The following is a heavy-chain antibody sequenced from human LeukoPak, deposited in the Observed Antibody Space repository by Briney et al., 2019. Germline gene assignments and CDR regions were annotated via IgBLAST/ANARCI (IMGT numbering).Heavy chain of an antibody. CDR3: ARDQRVTGRPDIDY. J-gene: IGHJ4*02. CDR1: GFTFRNHW. D-gene: IGHD6-6*01. Sequence: PGGSLRPSCAASGFTFRNHWMHWVRQTPGKGLVWVSRISSDGSSTTYADSVKGRFTISRDNAKNTLYLQMNNLRAEDTAMYYCARDQRVTGRPDIDYWGQGNLVIVSS. CDR2: ISSDGSST. V-gene: IGHV3-74*03.